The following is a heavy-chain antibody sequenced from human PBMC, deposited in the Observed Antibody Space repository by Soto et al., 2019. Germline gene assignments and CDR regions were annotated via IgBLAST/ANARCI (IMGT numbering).Heavy chain of an antibody. V-gene: IGHV1-18*01. CDR1: GYTFSSYS. J-gene: IGHJ4*03. Sequence: KLSCKTAGYTFSSYSINWVRQAPGQGLEWMAWISTNSGNTHYAERVQGRVTVTLDKSARTAFMEMWGLTSDDTAVYFCARDNGYYDFWRHGTLVTVSS. CDR2: ISTNSGNT. CDR3: ARDNGYYDF. D-gene: IGHD2-8*01.